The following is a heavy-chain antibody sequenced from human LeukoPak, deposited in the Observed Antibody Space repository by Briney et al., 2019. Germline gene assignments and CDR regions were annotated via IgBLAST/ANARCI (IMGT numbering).Heavy chain of an antibody. CDR1: GGSFSGYY. V-gene: IGHV4-34*01. Sequence: SETLSLTCAVYGGSFSGYYWSWIRQPPGKGLEWIGEINHSGSTNYNPSLKSRVTISVDTSKNQFSLKLSSVTAADTAVYYCASRRYSGYLLHYWGQGTLVTVSS. J-gene: IGHJ4*02. D-gene: IGHD5-12*01. CDR3: ASRRYSGYLLHY. CDR2: INHSGST.